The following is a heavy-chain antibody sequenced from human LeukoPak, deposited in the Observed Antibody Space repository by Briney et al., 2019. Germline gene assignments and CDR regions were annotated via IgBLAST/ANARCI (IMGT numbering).Heavy chain of an antibody. J-gene: IGHJ4*02. CDR2: IYYSGST. Sequence: SETLSLTCTVSGGSISSYYWSWIRQHPGKGLEWIGYIYYSGSTNYNPSLKSRVTISVDTSKNQFSLKLSSVTAADTAVYYCARDRRPDRYFDYWGQGTLVTVSP. CDR3: ARDRRPDRYFDY. CDR1: GGSISSYY. D-gene: IGHD1-14*01. V-gene: IGHV4-59*01.